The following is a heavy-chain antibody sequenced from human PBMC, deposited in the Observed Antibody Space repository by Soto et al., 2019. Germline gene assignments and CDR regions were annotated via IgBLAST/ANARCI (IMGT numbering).Heavy chain of an antibody. D-gene: IGHD3-10*01. CDR3: ARHVSGGFGEPHYYYRMDV. J-gene: IGHJ6*02. Sequence: GESLKISCKGSGYSFTSYWIGWVRQMPGKGLEWMGIIYPGDSDTRYSPSFQGQVTISADKSISTAYLQWSSLKASDTAMYYCARHVSGGFGEPHYYYRMDVWGQGTTVTVSS. V-gene: IGHV5-51*01. CDR1: GYSFTSYW. CDR2: IYPGDSDT.